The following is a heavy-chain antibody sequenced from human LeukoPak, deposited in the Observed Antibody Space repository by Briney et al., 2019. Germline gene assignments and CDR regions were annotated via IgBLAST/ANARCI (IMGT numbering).Heavy chain of an antibody. Sequence: PSETLSLTCTVSGYSVTSGDYYWSWIRQTPGKGLEWIGYIYYSGGTAYNPSLESRLSISVDTSMNQFSLKLYSVTAADTAVYYCAGGGSSQYSGTWKVYYYYGLAVWGQGTTVTVSS. D-gene: IGHD1-26*01. J-gene: IGHJ6*02. V-gene: IGHV4-30-4*01. CDR3: AGGGSSQYSGTWKVYYYYGLAV. CDR2: IYYSGGT. CDR1: GYSVTSGDYY.